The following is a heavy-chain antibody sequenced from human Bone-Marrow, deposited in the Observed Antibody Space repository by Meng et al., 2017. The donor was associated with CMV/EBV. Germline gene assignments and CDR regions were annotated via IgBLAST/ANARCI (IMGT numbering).Heavy chain of an antibody. D-gene: IGHD1-26*01. J-gene: IGHJ4*02. Sequence: VQLVRSGAEGRRPGPSVKVSCKASGATCGSYAISWVRQAPGQGLEWMGGIIPIFGTANYAQKFQGRVTITADESTSTAYMELSSLRSEDTAVYYCARDYEIRGVGAWGYWGQGTLVTVSS. CDR3: ARDYEIRGVGAWGY. CDR2: IIPIFGTA. V-gene: IGHV1-69*12. CDR1: GATCGSYA.